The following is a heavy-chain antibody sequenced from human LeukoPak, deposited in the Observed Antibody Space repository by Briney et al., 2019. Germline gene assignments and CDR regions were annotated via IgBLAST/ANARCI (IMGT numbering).Heavy chain of an antibody. Sequence: GASVKVSCKASGGTFSSYAISWVRQAPGQGLEWMGGIIPIFGTANYAQKFQGRVTITADESTSTAYMELSSLRSEDTAVYYCARGKAPPVVVPAAMLDYYYYGMDVWGQGTTVTVSS. J-gene: IGHJ6*02. D-gene: IGHD2-2*01. CDR3: ARGKAPPVVVPAAMLDYYYYGMDV. CDR1: GGTFSSYA. V-gene: IGHV1-69*13. CDR2: IIPIFGTA.